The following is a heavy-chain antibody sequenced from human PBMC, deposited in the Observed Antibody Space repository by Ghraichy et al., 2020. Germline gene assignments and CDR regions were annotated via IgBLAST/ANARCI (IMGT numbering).Heavy chain of an antibody. Sequence: ASVKASCKASGYTFTGYYMHWVRQAPGQGLEWMGWINPNSGGTNYAQKFQGRVTMTRDTSISTAYMELSRLRSDDTAVYYCARGLYSSSSYWFDPWGQGTLVTVSS. J-gene: IGHJ5*02. D-gene: IGHD6-6*01. CDR3: ARGLYSSSSYWFDP. V-gene: IGHV1-2*02. CDR1: GYTFTGYY. CDR2: INPNSGGT.